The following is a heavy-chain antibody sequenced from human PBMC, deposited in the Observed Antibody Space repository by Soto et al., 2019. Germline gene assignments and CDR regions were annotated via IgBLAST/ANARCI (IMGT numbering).Heavy chain of an antibody. J-gene: IGHJ5*02. D-gene: IGHD2-8*01. CDR3: GRNVWYRFDP. V-gene: IGHV4-4*02. Sequence: GALGICWAAAGFAVSCDYLWGGREATGKGLEWSGEIYGNGRFNYNPSLRGRLTISIDKSKNQLSLKLSSVTAADTAVHYCGRNVWYRFDPWGPGTLVPVS. CDR2: IYGNGRF. CDR1: GFAVSCDYL.